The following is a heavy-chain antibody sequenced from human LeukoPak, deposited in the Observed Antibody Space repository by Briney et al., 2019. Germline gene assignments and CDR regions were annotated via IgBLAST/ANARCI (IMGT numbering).Heavy chain of an antibody. CDR1: GFTFDGSA. Sequence: SLRLSCAASGFTFDGSAMHWVRQAPGKGLEWVSGISWSGEYRFYADSVKGRFTISRDNAKKSLYLQMNSLRPDDTALYYCGKEGGVCINEILGYFDYGGQGTLVTVSS. D-gene: IGHD3-10*01. CDR2: ISWSGEYR. V-gene: IGHV3-9*01. CDR3: GKEGGVCINEILGYFDY. J-gene: IGHJ4*02.